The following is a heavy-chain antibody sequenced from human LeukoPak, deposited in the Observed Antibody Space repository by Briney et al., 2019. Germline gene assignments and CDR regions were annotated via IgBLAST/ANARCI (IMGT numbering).Heavy chain of an antibody. CDR1: GYTFTSSY. Sequence: AASVKLSCKASGYTFTSSYIHWVRQAPGQGLEWMGKINPSGGSTNYAQKFQGRVTMTRDTSTSTVYLELSSLRTEDTALYYCAKDIERSHYYYGSGSYLIWLGAMDVWGKGTTVTVSS. CDR2: INPSGGST. J-gene: IGHJ6*03. CDR3: AKDIERSHYYYGSGSYLIWLGAMDV. D-gene: IGHD3-10*01. V-gene: IGHV1-46*01.